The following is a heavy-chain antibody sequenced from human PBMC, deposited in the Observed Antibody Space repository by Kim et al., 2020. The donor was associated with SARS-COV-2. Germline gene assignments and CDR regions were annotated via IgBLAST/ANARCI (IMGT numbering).Heavy chain of an antibody. Sequence: SETLSLTCAVYGGSFSGYYWSWIRQPPGKGLEWIGEINHSGSTNYNPSLKSRVTISVDTSKNQFSLKLSSVTAADTAVYYCARGHREQWLPHWDQGTLVTASS. CDR3: ARGHREQWLPH. D-gene: IGHD6-19*01. CDR2: INHSGST. J-gene: IGHJ4*02. V-gene: IGHV4-34*01. CDR1: GGSFSGYY.